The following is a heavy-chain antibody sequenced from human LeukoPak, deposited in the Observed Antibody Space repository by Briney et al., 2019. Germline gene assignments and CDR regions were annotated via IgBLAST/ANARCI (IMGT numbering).Heavy chain of an antibody. CDR1: GYSISIGYY. J-gene: IGHJ6*03. D-gene: IGHD2-2*01. CDR3: ARIYCSNTSCYPYYYMDV. Sequence: SETLSLTCAVSGYSISIGYYWGWIRQPPGKGLEWIGTMYHSGGTYYNSCLKSRVTMSVDTSKNQFSLELSSVTAADTAVYYCARIYCSNTSCYPYYYMDVWGRGTTVTVSS. V-gene: IGHV4-38-2*01. CDR2: MYHSGGT.